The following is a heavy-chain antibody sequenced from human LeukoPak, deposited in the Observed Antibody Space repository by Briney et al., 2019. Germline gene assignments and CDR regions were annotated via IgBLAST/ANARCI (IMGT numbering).Heavy chain of an antibody. Sequence: GGSLRLSCAASGFTFSNAWMSWVRQAPGEGLEWLGRIKSKTDGGTTDYDAPVKGRFTISRDDSKNTLYLQMNSLKTEDTAVYYCTTDPSGSYYVFGTLDYWGQGTLVTVSS. CDR2: IKSKTDGGTT. D-gene: IGHD1-26*01. CDR3: TTDPSGSYYVFGTLDY. V-gene: IGHV3-15*01. CDR1: GFTFSNAW. J-gene: IGHJ4*02.